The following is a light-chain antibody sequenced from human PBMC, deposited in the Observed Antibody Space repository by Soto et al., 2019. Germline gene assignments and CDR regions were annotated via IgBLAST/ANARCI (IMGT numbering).Light chain of an antibody. CDR3: QQGHNWPLN. V-gene: IGKV3-15*01. J-gene: IGKJ2*01. CDR2: GAS. CDR1: QSINSE. Sequence: EIVMTQSPATLSLSPGERAALSCRASQSINSELAWYQQKPGQPPRLLIYGASTRATGVPARFTGSESGSEFTLNISGIQSEDFAVYYCQQGHNWPLNFSQGTRLEI.